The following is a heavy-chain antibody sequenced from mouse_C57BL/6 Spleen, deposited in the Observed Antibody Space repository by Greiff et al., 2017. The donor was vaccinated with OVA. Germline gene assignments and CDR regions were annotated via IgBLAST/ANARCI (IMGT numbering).Heavy chain of an antibody. J-gene: IGHJ4*01. CDR3: ARRDYGSSPYYAMDY. D-gene: IGHD1-1*01. Sequence: VQLVESGPELVKPGASVKISCKASGYAFSSSWMNWVKQRPGKGLEWVGRIYPGDGDTNYNGKFKGKATLTADKSSSTAYMQLSSLTSEDSAVYFCARRDYGSSPYYAMDYWGQGTSVTVSS. V-gene: IGHV1-82*01. CDR2: IYPGDGDT. CDR1: GYAFSSSW.